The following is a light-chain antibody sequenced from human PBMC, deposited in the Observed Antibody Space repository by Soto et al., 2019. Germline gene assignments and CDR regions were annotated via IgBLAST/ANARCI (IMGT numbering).Light chain of an antibody. J-gene: IGLJ2*01. CDR3: GADHGSGRNFVSVV. V-gene: IGLV9-49*03. CDR1: SGYSDYK. CDR2: VGAGGIVG. Sequence: QLVLTQPPYASASLGASVTLTCTLTSGYSDYKVDWYQQRPGKGPRFVMRVGAGGIVGSKGDGIPDRFSVLGSGLNRYLTIKNIQEEDESDYHCGADHGSGRNFVSVVFGGGTQLTVL.